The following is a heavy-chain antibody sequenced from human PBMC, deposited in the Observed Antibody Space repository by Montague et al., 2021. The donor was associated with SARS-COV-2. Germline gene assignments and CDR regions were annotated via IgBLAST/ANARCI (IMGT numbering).Heavy chain of an antibody. Sequence: SETLSLTCAVSGGSISSSNWWSWVRQPPGKGLEWIGEIYHSGSTNYNPSLKSRVTISVDKSKNQFSLKLSSVTAADTAVYYCVYRDYYYYYGMDVWGQRTTATVSS. D-gene: IGHD5-12*01. CDR2: IYHSGST. J-gene: IGHJ6*02. CDR3: VYRDYYYYYGMDV. V-gene: IGHV4-4*02. CDR1: GGSISSSNW.